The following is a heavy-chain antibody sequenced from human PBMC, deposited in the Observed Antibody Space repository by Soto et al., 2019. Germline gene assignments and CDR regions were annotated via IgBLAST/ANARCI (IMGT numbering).Heavy chain of an antibody. CDR3: VRERESSGTLSAY. Sequence: ASVKVSCKASGYTFTYHGITWVRQAPGQGLEWMGWISGYTGNADYAQRFQGRVIMTTDTSTSTAYMEVRSLRSDDTAVYYCVRERESSGTLSAYWGPGTLVTVSS. CDR1: GYTFTYHG. D-gene: IGHD2-15*01. V-gene: IGHV1-18*01. CDR2: ISGYTGNA. J-gene: IGHJ4*02.